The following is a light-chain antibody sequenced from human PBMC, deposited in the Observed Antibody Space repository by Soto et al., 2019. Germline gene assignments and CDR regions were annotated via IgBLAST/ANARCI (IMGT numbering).Light chain of an antibody. CDR2: DAS. Sequence: ETVLTQSPATLSLSPGERATLSCGASQSVSNSYLAWYQQKPGLAPRLLIYDASSRATGIPDRFSGRGSGTDFTLTISRLEPEDFAVYYCQQYSTYTPRTFGQGTKVEIK. CDR1: QSVSNSY. V-gene: IGKV3D-20*01. J-gene: IGKJ1*01. CDR3: QQYSTYTPRT.